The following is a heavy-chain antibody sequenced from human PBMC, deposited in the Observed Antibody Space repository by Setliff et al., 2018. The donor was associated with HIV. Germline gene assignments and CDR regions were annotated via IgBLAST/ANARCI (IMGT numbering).Heavy chain of an antibody. J-gene: IGHJ6*02. Sequence: SETLSLTCTVSGGSISSDGYYWIWIRQHQGKGLEWIGYIYHRGSAYYHPSLKSRVTISVDTSKNQFSLKLNSVIAADTAVYYCATSRRYCSCATCYAYYYGMDVWGQGATVTVSS. D-gene: IGHD2-2*01. V-gene: IGHV4-31*03. CDR2: IYHRGSA. CDR1: GGSISSDGYY. CDR3: ATSRRYCSCATCYAYYYGMDV.